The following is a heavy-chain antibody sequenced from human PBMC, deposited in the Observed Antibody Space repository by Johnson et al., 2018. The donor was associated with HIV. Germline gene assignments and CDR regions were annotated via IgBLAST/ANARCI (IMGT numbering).Heavy chain of an antibody. D-gene: IGHD6-19*01. CDR3: AKDRVRYSSDVDALDM. Sequence: VQLVESGGGVVQPGRSLRLSCAASGFTFDDFAMHWVRQGPGKGLERVSSITWNSDNIAYADSVKGRFTTARDNAKHSLHLQMNSLRTEDTAIYYCAKDRVRYSSDVDALDMWGQGTMVTVSP. V-gene: IGHV3-9*01. CDR1: GFTFDDFA. CDR2: ITWNSDNI. J-gene: IGHJ3*02.